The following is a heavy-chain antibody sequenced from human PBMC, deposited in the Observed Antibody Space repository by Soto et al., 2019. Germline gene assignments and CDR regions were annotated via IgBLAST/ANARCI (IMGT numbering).Heavy chain of an antibody. CDR2: ISYDGSKK. CDR1: GFTFSSDG. D-gene: IGHD6-13*01. CDR3: AKDRSSSWTFDY. Sequence: GGSLRLSCAASGFTFSSDGMHWVRQAPGKGLEWVAVISYDGSKKDYADSVKGRFIISRDNSKNTLYLQMNSLRAEDTAVYYCAKDRSSSWTFDYWGQGTLVTVS. V-gene: IGHV3-30*18. J-gene: IGHJ4*02.